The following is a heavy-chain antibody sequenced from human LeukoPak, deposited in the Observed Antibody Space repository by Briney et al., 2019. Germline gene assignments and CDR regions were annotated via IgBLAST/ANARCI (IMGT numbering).Heavy chain of an antibody. V-gene: IGHV3-21*01. J-gene: IGHJ4*02. CDR2: ISSSGSYI. Sequence: GGSLRLSCAASGFTFSSYSMNWVRQAPGKGLEWVSSISSSGSYIYYADSVKGRFTISRDNAKNSLYLQMNSLRAEDTAVYYCASYYDSSGYYSYWVGDYFDYWGQGTLVTVSS. D-gene: IGHD3-22*01. CDR3: ASYYDSSGYYSYWVGDYFDY. CDR1: GFTFSSYS.